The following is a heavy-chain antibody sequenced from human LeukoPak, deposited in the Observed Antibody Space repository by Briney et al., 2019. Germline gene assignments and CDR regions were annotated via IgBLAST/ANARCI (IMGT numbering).Heavy chain of an antibody. CDR3: ARDFWSGYDFSSGFDP. V-gene: IGHV6-1*01. D-gene: IGHD3-3*01. Sequence: SQTLSLTCAISGDSVSINSAAWNWIRQSPSRGLEWLGRTYQRSKWYNDYAVSVKSRITINPDISKNQFSLQLNSVTPEDTAVYYCARDFWSGYDFSSGFDPWGQGTLVTVSS. CDR1: GDSVSINSAA. J-gene: IGHJ5*02. CDR2: TYQRSKWYN.